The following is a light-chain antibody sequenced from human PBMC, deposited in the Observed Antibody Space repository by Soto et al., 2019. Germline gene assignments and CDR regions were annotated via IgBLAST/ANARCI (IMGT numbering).Light chain of an antibody. CDR1: QIVSSY. CDR2: GAS. J-gene: IGKJ4*01. CDR3: QQYGSSPLT. V-gene: IGKV3-20*01. Sequence: EIVLTQSPATLSLSAVERATLSFMAIQIVSSYLAWYQQKPGQAPRLLIYGASNRATGISARFIGSGSGTDFTLTISRLEPEDFAVYYCQQYGSSPLTFGGGTKVDIK.